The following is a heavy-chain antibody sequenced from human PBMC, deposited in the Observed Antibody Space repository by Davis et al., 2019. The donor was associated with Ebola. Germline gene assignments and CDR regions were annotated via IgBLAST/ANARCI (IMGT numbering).Heavy chain of an antibody. CDR3: AKDEGRSPSPDY. CDR1: GFTFSSYG. V-gene: IGHV3-30*02. D-gene: IGHD6-13*01. Sequence: PGGSLRLSCAASGFTFSSYGMHWVRQAPGKGLEWVTFIRNDGSNKYYADSVKGRFTISRDNSKNTLYLQMNSLRAEDTAVYYCAKDEGRSPSPDYWGQGTLVTVSS. J-gene: IGHJ4*02. CDR2: IRNDGSNK.